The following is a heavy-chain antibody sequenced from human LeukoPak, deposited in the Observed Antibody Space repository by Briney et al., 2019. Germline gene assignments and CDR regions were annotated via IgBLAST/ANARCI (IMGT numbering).Heavy chain of an antibody. CDR1: GFTSSSYS. Sequence: GGSLRLSCAASGFTSSSYSMNWVRQAPGKGLEWVSSISSSSSYIYYADSVKGRFTISRDNAKNSLYLQMNSLRAEDTAVYYCARDLSWNFEYTDYWGQGTLVTVSS. V-gene: IGHV3-21*01. D-gene: IGHD1-7*01. CDR3: ARDLSWNFEYTDY. CDR2: ISSSSSYI. J-gene: IGHJ4*02.